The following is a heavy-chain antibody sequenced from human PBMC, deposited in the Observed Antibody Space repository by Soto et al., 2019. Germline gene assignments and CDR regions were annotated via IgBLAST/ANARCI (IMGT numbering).Heavy chain of an antibody. J-gene: IGHJ6*02. CDR2: IDWNGGST. V-gene: IGHV3-9*01. CDR3: VKGRGSYFVYFGLDV. Sequence: EVQLVESGGGLVQPGRSLRLSCVASGFTFDDYAMHWVRQTPGKGLEWVSSIDWNGGSTAYADSVKGRFTISRDNARNSLYLQMNSLRPEDTALYYCVKGRGSYFVYFGLDVWGQGITVTVSS. CDR1: GFTFDDYA. D-gene: IGHD1-26*01.